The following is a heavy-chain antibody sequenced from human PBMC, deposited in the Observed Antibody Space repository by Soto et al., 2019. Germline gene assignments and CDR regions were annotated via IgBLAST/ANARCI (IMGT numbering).Heavy chain of an antibody. CDR2: INHSGST. CDR3: ARGHSYDFWSGYPVYFDY. J-gene: IGHJ4*02. Sequence: SETLSLTCAVYGGSFSGYYSSWIRQPPGKGLEWIGEINHSGSTNYNPSLKSRVTISVDTSKNQFSLKLSSVTAADTAVYYCARGHSYDFWSGYPVYFDYWGQGTLVTVSS. V-gene: IGHV4-34*01. CDR1: GGSFSGYY. D-gene: IGHD3-3*01.